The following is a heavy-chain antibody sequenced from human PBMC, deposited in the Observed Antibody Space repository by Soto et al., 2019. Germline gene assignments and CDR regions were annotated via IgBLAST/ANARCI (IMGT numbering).Heavy chain of an antibody. J-gene: IGHJ5*02. CDR2: IDGSGGIT. V-gene: IGHV3-23*01. D-gene: IGHD3-10*01. CDR1: GFTFGTTD. CDR3: VKNSGWFNT. Sequence: QLLQSGGGLVQPGGSLTLSCAASGFTFGTTDMSWVRQAPGEGLEWVSTIDGSGGITYYADSVKGRFTISRDNSRKKVYLQMNSLRGDDTPLYYCVKNSGWFNTWGQGALVTVSS.